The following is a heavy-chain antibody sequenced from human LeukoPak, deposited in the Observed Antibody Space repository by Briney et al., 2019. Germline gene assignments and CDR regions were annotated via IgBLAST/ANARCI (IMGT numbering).Heavy chain of an antibody. CDR3: ARDLQEFDS. J-gene: IGHJ4*02. CDR1: GFGFNTYT. Sequence: GGSLRLSCAASGFGFNTYTMNWVRQAPGKGLEWVASIISSSSSISYADSMKGRFTISRDNAKKTVYLHMSSVRAADTAVYYCARDLQEFDSWGQGTLVTVSS. V-gene: IGHV3-21*01. CDR2: IISSSSSI.